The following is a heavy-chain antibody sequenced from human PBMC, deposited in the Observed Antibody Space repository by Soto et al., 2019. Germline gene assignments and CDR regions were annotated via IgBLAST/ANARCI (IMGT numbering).Heavy chain of an antibody. V-gene: IGHV3-30*18. CDR1: GFTFSSYG. Sequence: QVQLVESGGGVVQPGRSLRLSCAASGFTFSSYGMHWVRQAPGKGLEWVAVISYDGSNKYYADSVKGRFTISRDNSKNTLYLQMNSLRAEDTAVYYCAKPWGGDGYNRGGDAFDIWGQGTMVTVSS. J-gene: IGHJ3*02. CDR3: AKPWGGDGYNRGGDAFDI. D-gene: IGHD3-16*01. CDR2: ISYDGSNK.